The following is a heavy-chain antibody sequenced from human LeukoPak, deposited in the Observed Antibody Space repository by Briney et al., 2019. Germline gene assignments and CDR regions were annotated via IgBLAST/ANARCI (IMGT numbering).Heavy chain of an antibody. CDR1: GYTFTSYD. CDR2: MNPNSGNT. Sequence: ASVKVSCKASGYTFTSYDINCVRQATGQGLEWMGWMNPNSGNTGYAQKFQGRVTITRNTSISTAYMELSSLRSEDTAVYYCAAALAASPFDYWGQGTLVTVSS. CDR3: AAALAASPFDY. V-gene: IGHV1-8*03. J-gene: IGHJ4*02. D-gene: IGHD6-13*01.